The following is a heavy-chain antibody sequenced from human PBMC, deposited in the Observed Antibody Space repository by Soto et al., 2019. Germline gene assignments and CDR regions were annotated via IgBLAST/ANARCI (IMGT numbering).Heavy chain of an antibody. CDR3: ARDLPPYDRSRQAAGALED. Sequence: QVQLQESGPGLVRPSETLSLTCSVSGSSFTGDYWSWIRKPAGEGLEWMGRVFGNGAGTPIYNFSLKNRVTMSGDSSPKQFSLKVTSVTAAETAVYFCARDLPPYDRSRQAAGALEDWGQGILVTVSS. CDR2: VFGNGAGTP. D-gene: IGHD3-22*01. J-gene: IGHJ1*01. CDR1: GSSFTGDY. V-gene: IGHV4-4*07.